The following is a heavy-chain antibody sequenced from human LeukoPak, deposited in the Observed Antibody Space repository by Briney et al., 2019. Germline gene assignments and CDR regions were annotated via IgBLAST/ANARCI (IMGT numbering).Heavy chain of an antibody. CDR1: GFTFSSHA. Sequence: PGGSLRLSCAASGFTFSSHAMSWVRQAPGKGLEWVSSIGGSGRNTFYADAVKGRFTISRDNSKDTLYLQMNCLRAEDTAVYYCAKDLETINPTMDWGQGTLVTVSS. CDR3: AKDLETINPTMD. D-gene: IGHD3-10*01. V-gene: IGHV3-23*01. CDR2: IGGSGRNT. J-gene: IGHJ4*02.